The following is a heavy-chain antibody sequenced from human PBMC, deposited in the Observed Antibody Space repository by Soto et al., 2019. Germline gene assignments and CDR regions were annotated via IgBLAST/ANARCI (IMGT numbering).Heavy chain of an antibody. CDR2: VYYTGST. CDR3: ARSVAVPGAHIDY. D-gene: IGHD6-19*01. Sequence: SEPLSITCSVSGGSISGSYWSWIRQSPGKGLEWLGYVYYTGSTNYSPSLRSRVSISVDTSKNEFSLRLSSVTAADTAVYFCARSVAVPGAHIDYWGQGTQVTVSS. CDR1: GGSISGSY. V-gene: IGHV4-59*01. J-gene: IGHJ4*02.